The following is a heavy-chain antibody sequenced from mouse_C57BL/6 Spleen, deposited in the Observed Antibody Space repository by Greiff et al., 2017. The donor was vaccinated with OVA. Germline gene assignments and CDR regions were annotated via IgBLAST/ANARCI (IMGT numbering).Heavy chain of an antibody. CDR3: ARGSLKGLFAY. J-gene: IGHJ3*01. CDR1: GYAFTNYL. CDR2: INPGSGGT. Sequence: VQLQQSGAELVRPGTSVKVSCKASGYAFTNYLIEWVKQRPGQGLEWIGVINPGSGGTNYNEKFKGKATLTADKSSSTAYMQLSSLTSEDSAVYFCARGSLKGLFAYWGQGTLVTVSA. V-gene: IGHV1-54*01. D-gene: IGHD3-1*01.